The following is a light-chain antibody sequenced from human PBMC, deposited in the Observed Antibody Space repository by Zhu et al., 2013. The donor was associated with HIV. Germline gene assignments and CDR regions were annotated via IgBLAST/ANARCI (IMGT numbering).Light chain of an antibody. CDR1: QGISNH. CDR2: DAS. J-gene: IGKJ4*01. Sequence: DIQMTQSPSSLSASVGDRVTITCRASQGISNHLAWFQQKPGKAPKSLIYDASNLQSGVPSRFSGSGSGTDFTLIISSLQPEDLATYYCQQYNIYPLTFGGRDRGRDQT. V-gene: IGKV1-16*01. CDR3: QQYNIYPLT.